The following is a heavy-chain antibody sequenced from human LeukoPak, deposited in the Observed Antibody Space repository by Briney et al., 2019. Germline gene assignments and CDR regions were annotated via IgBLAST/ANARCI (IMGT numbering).Heavy chain of an antibody. Sequence: PSETLSLTCTVSGGSISSYYWSWIRQPPGKGLEWIGYIYYSGSTNYNPSLKSRVTISVDTSKNQFSLKLSSVTAADTAVYYCARHGYCSGGSCYRGAFDIWGQGTMVTVSS. V-gene: IGHV4-59*01. CDR2: IYYSGST. D-gene: IGHD2-15*01. J-gene: IGHJ3*02. CDR1: GGSISSYY. CDR3: ARHGYCSGGSCYRGAFDI.